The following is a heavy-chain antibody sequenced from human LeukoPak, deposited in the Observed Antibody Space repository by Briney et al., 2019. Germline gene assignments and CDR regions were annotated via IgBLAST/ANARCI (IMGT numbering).Heavy chain of an antibody. V-gene: IGHV3-30-3*01. CDR2: ISYDGSNK. J-gene: IGHJ4*02. Sequence: GGSLRLSCAASGFTFSSYAMHWVRQAPGKGLEWVAVISYDGSNKYYADSVKGRFTISRDNAKNSLYLQMNSLRAEDTAVYYCARRYFDSWGQGTLVTVSS. CDR1: GFTFSSYA. CDR3: ARRYFDS.